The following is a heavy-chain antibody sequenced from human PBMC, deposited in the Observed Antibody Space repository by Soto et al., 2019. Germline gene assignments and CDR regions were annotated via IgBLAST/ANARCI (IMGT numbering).Heavy chain of an antibody. J-gene: IGHJ4*02. CDR1: GYSYTTDW. CDR3: ARVSTRGSASYFSDY. Sequence: PVESLKISCNGSGYSYTTDWIGWVRQMPGKGLEWMGIIYPGDSNTRYSPSFQGQVIISADKSISTAYLQWSSLKASDTAMYYCARVSTRGSASYFSDYWGQGTLVTVSS. D-gene: IGHD3-10*01. CDR2: IYPGDSNT. V-gene: IGHV5-51*01.